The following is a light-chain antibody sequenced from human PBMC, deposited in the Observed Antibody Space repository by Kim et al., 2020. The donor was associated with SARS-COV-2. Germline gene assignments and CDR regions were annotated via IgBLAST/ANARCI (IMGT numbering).Light chain of an antibody. CDR2: DVS. CDR3: CSYAGSSGYV. V-gene: IGLV2-11*01. J-gene: IGLJ1*01. Sequence: GQSVTISCTGTGSDVGGYNYVSWYQQHPGNAPTLMIYDVSKRPSGVPDRFSGSKSGNTASLTISGLQAEDEADYYCCSYAGSSGYVFGTGTKVTVL. CDR1: GSDVGGYNY.